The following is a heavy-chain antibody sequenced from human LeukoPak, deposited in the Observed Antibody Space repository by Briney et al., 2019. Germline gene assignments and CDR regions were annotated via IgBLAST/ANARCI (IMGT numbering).Heavy chain of an antibody. CDR1: GFTFSSYS. CDR2: ISSSSSTI. D-gene: IGHD5-24*01. CDR3: ARGDGYNFHYFDY. V-gene: IGHV3-48*01. Sequence: PGGSLRLSCAASGFTFSSYSMNWVRQAPGKGLEWVSYISSSSSTIYYADSVKGRFTISRDNAKNSLYLQMNSLRAEDTAVYYCARGDGYNFHYFDYWGQGTLVTVSS. J-gene: IGHJ4*02.